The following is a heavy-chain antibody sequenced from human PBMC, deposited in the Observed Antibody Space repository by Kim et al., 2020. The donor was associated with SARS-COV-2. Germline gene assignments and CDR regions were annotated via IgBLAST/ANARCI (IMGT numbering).Heavy chain of an antibody. Sequence: SETLSLTCAVYGGSFSGYYWSWIRQPPGKGLEWIGEINHSGSTNYNPSLKSRVTISVDTSKNQFSLKLSSVTAADTAVYYCARGSLGTFDYWGQGTLVTVSS. CDR3: ARGSLGTFDY. D-gene: IGHD7-27*01. CDR2: INHSGST. J-gene: IGHJ4*02. V-gene: IGHV4-34*01. CDR1: GGSFSGYY.